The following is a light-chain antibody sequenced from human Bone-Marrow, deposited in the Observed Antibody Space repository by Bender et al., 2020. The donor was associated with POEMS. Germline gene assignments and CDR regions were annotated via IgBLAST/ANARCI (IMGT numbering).Light chain of an antibody. CDR2: DVS. Sequence: QSALTQPASVSGSPGQSITISCTGTSSDIGAYKYVSWYQQHPGKAPRLLIYDVSNRPSGVSNRFSGSKSGNTASLTISGLQATDAEYYYCSSYASSGILVIIGRGTTLTV. J-gene: IGLJ2*01. CDR1: SSDIGAYKY. CDR3: SSYASSGILVI. V-gene: IGLV2-14*03.